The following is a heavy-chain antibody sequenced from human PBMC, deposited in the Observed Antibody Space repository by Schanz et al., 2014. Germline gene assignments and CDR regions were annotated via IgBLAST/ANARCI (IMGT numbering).Heavy chain of an antibody. CDR2: IRPDNGHT. CDR1: GYTFTDYG. CDR3: ARDGVDAAAGGNY. J-gene: IGHJ4*02. Sequence: QVQVVQSGAEVKKPGASVKVSCKASGYTFTDYGLSWVRQAPGQGLEWLGWIRPDNGHTTYSQKLQGRVTMTTDTSTSTVYMELSSLRSEDTAVYYCARDGVDAAAGGNYWGQGTLITVSS. V-gene: IGHV1-18*01. D-gene: IGHD6-13*01.